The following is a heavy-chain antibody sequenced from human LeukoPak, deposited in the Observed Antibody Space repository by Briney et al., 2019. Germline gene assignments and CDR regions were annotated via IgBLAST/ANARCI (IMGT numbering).Heavy chain of an antibody. V-gene: IGHV4-59*01. J-gene: IGHJ3*02. CDR2: IYYSGST. Sequence: PSETLSLTCTVSGGSISSYYWSWIRQPPGKGLEWIGYIYYSGSTNYNPSLKSRVTISVDTSKNQFSLKLSSVTAADTAVYYCARGSPSREGAFDIWGQGTMVTVSS. CDR3: ARGSPSREGAFDI. CDR1: GGSISSYY.